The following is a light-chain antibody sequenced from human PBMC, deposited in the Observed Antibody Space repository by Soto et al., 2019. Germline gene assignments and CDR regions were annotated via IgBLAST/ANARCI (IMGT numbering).Light chain of an antibody. CDR3: AAWDDSLNGQV. V-gene: IGLV1-44*01. J-gene: IGLJ1*01. CDR2: SNN. Sequence: QSVLTQPPSASGTPAQRVTISCSGSSSNIGSNTVNWYQQLPGTAPKLLIYSNNQRPSGVPDRFSGSKSGTSASLAISGLQSEDEADYYCAAWDDSLNGQVFGTGTKLTVL. CDR1: SSNIGSNT.